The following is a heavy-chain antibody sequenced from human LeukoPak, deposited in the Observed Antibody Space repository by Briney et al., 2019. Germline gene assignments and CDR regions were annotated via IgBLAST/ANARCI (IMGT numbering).Heavy chain of an antibody. CDR3: ARYSYSSGLYCFDY. D-gene: IGHD6-19*01. CDR2: MYYSGYT. Sequence: PSETLSLTCTVSGGPISSYYWSWIRQPTGMGLEWIGYMYYSGYTNYNPSLKSRVTTSVDMSKNQFSLKLSSVTAADTAVYYCARYSYSSGLYCFDYWGQGTLVTVSS. J-gene: IGHJ4*02. V-gene: IGHV4-59*01. CDR1: GGPISSYY.